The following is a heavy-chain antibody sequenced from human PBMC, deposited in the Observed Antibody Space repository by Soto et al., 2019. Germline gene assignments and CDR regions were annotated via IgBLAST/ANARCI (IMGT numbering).Heavy chain of an antibody. Sequence: HPGGSLRLSCAASGFTFSSYWMHWVRQAPGKGLVWVSRINSDGSSTSYADSVKGRFTISRDNAKNTLYLQMNSLRAGDTAVYYCASTPRYCSSTSCYVWGYYYYYMDVWGKGTTVTVSS. CDR3: ASTPRYCSSTSCYVWGYYYYYMDV. J-gene: IGHJ6*03. V-gene: IGHV3-74*01. D-gene: IGHD2-2*01. CDR2: INSDGSST. CDR1: GFTFSSYW.